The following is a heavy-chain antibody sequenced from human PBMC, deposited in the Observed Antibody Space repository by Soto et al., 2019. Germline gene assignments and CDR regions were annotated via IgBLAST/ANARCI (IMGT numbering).Heavy chain of an antibody. J-gene: IGHJ4*02. CDR1: GGSISSSSYY. CDR3: ARLHSGWSG. Sequence: QLQLQESGPGLVKPSETLSLTCTVSGGSISSSSYYWGWIRQPPGKGLEWIGSIYYSGSTYYITSLKSRVTISVDTSKNQFSLKLSSVTAADTAVYYCARLHSGWSGWGQGTLVTVSS. V-gene: IGHV4-39*01. CDR2: IYYSGST. D-gene: IGHD6-19*01.